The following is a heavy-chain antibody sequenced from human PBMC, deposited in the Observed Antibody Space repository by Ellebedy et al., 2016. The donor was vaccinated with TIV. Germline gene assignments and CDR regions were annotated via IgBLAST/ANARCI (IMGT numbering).Heavy chain of an antibody. CDR1: GFTFDTYA. D-gene: IGHD6-19*01. V-gene: IGHV3-21*01. J-gene: IGHJ2*01. CDR3: ARERDDSSGWRRVWYFDL. Sequence: GGSLRLXCAASGFTFDTYAMSWVRQAPGKGLEWVSSISSSSSYTDYADSVKGRFTISRDNAKNSLYLQMNSLRAEDAAVYYCARERDDSSGWRRVWYFDLWGRGTLVTVSS. CDR2: ISSSSSYT.